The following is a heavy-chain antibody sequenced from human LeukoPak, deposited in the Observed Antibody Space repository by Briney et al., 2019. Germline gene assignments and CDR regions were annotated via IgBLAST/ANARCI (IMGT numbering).Heavy chain of an antibody. CDR1: GFSFSNFW. J-gene: IGHJ4*02. CDR2: INQDGSEK. Sequence: GGSLRLSCAASGFSFSNFWMTWVRQAPGKGLEWVANINQDGSEKSYVDYVKGRFTISRDNAKNSLYLQMNSLRAEDTAVYYCARDVGKYFDCWGQGTLVTVSS. CDR3: ARDVGKYFDC. D-gene: IGHD2-15*01. V-gene: IGHV3-7*01.